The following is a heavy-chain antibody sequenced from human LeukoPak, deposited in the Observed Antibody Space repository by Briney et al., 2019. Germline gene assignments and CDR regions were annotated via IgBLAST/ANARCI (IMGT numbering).Heavy chain of an antibody. CDR1: GFTFSSYW. Sequence: GGSLRLSCAASGFTFSSYWMHWVRQAPGKGLVWVSHINSDGSSTNYADSVKGRFTISRDNAKNTLYLQMNSLRAEDTAVYYCARTGIAARPTVWFDPWGQGTLVTISS. CDR3: ARTGIAARPTVWFDP. V-gene: IGHV3-74*01. CDR2: INSDGSST. J-gene: IGHJ5*02. D-gene: IGHD6-6*01.